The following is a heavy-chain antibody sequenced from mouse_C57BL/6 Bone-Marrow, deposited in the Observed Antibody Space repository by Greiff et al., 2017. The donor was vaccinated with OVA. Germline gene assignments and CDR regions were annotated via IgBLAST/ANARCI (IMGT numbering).Heavy chain of an antibody. J-gene: IGHJ1*03. CDR3: ARHHYYGSRYFDV. D-gene: IGHD1-1*01. Sequence: EVQGVESGGDLVKPGGSLTLSCAASGFTFSSYGMSWVRQTPDKRLEWVATISSGGSYTYYPDSVKGRFTISRDNAKNTLYLQMSSLKSEDTAMYYCARHHYYGSRYFDVWGTGTTVTGSS. CDR2: ISSGGSYT. V-gene: IGHV5-6*01. CDR1: GFTFSSYG.